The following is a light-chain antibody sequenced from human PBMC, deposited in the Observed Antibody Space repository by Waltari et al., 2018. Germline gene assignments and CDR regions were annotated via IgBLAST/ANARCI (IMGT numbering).Light chain of an antibody. CDR1: QNLLYSFHNKNY. CDR2: WAS. CDR3: QQYYSTPPT. V-gene: IGKV4-1*01. J-gene: IGKJ2*01. Sequence: DVVMTQSPDSLAVSLGERATINCKSSQNLLYSFHNKNYLAWYQKKPGQPPRLVIYWASTRASGVPDRVSGSGSGTDFTLTISSLQAEDVAVYHCQQYYSTPPTFGQGTKLEIK.